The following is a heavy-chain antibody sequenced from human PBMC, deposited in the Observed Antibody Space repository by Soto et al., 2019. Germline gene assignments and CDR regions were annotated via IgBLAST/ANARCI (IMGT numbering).Heavy chain of an antibody. Sequence: PGGSLRLSCAASGFTFSTYALHWVRQAPGKGLEWVSLIKTTGSDQYYADSVRGRFTISRDNAKNTLSLQMNSLRGDDSALYYCAADLVLGSGSLAHWGLGTLVTVSS. J-gene: IGHJ4*02. V-gene: IGHV3-30*14. D-gene: IGHD3-10*01. CDR1: GFTFSTYA. CDR2: IKTTGSDQ. CDR3: AADLVLGSGSLAH.